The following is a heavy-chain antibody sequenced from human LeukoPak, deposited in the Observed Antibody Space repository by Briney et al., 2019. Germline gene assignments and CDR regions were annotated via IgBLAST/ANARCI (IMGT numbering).Heavy chain of an antibody. CDR2: IYYSGST. D-gene: IGHD3-22*01. CDR3: ARDSPSSGYSNFDY. CDR1: GGSISSGGYY. J-gene: IGHJ4*02. V-gene: IGHV4-31*03. Sequence: SETLSLTCTVSGGSISSGGYYWSWIRQRPGKGLERIGYIYYSGSTYYNPSLKSRVTISVDTSKNQFSLKLSSVTAADTAVYYCARDSPSSGYSNFDYWGQGTLVTVSS.